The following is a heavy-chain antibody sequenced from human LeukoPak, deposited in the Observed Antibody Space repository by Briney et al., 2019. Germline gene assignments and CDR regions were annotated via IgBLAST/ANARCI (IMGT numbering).Heavy chain of an antibody. CDR2: IYYSGST. CDR1: GGSISIGGYY. D-gene: IGHD3-3*01. CDR3: ARLNYDFWSGSAPYYFDY. V-gene: IGHV4-31*03. J-gene: IGHJ4*02. Sequence: SQTLSLTCTISGGSISIGGYYWSWIRQHPGKALEWIGYIYYSGSTYYNPSLKSRVTMSVDTSKNQFSLKLSSVTAADTAVYYCARLNYDFWSGSAPYYFDYWGQGTLVTVSS.